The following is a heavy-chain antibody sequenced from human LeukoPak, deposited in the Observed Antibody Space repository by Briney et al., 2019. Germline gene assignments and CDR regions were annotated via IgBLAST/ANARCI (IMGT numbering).Heavy chain of an antibody. V-gene: IGHV5-51*01. Sequence: GESLKISCKGSGYSFTTYWIAWVRQTPGKGLEGMGFIYPGDSDTRYSPSFQGQVTISADKSISTAYLQWSSLKASDTAMYYCARQEGHQQMLKYFRHWGQGTLVTVSS. CDR1: GYSFTTYW. CDR3: ARQEGHQQMLKYFRH. J-gene: IGHJ1*01. D-gene: IGHD3-10*02. CDR2: IYPGDSDT.